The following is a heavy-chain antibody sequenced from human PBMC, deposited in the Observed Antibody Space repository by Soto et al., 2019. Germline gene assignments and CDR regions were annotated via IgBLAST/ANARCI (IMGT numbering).Heavy chain of an antibody. CDR1: GFTFSSYS. J-gene: IGHJ3*02. Sequence: LRLSCAASGFTFSSYSMNWVRQAPGKGLEWVSSISSTSSYIYYADSVKGRFTISRDNAKNSLYLQMNSLRAEDTAVYYCARDFYDSNRSTWEAFDIWGQGTMVTVSS. V-gene: IGHV3-21*01. D-gene: IGHD3-22*01. CDR2: ISSTSSYI. CDR3: ARDFYDSNRSTWEAFDI.